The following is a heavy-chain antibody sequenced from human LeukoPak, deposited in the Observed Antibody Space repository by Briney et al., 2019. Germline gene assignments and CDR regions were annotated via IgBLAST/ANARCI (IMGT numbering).Heavy chain of an antibody. CDR1: GGSFSGYY. J-gene: IGHJ5*02. CDR3: ARRTVTTFRWFDP. CDR2: INHGGST. V-gene: IGHV4-34*01. D-gene: IGHD4-17*01. Sequence: SETLSLTCAVYGGSFSGYYWSWIRQPPGKGLEWIGEINHGGSTNYNPSLKSRVTISVDTSKNQFSLKLSSVTAADTAVYYCARRTVTTFRWFDPWGQGTLVTVSS.